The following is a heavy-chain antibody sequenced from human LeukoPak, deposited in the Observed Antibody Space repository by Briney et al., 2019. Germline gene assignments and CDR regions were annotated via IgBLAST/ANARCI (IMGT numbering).Heavy chain of an antibody. CDR2: IYYSGST. D-gene: IGHD2-2*03. Sequence: SETLFLTCTVSGGSISSGDYYWSWIRQPPGKGLGWIGYIYYSGSTYYNPSLKSRVTISVDTSKNQFSLKLSSVTAADTAVYYCASGYCSSTSCHEDYYYGMDVWGQGTTVTVSS. CDR3: ASGYCSSTSCHEDYYYGMDV. V-gene: IGHV4-30-4*01. J-gene: IGHJ6*02. CDR1: GGSISSGDYY.